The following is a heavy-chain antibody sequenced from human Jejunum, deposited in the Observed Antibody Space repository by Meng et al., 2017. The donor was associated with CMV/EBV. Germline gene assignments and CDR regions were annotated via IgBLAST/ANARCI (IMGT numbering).Heavy chain of an antibody. CDR3: ARDSPTAGFYYSGGYSRGYFDY. D-gene: IGHD3-22*01. V-gene: IGHV4-39*07. CDR2: IYYSGST. Sequence: YYGGWIRQPTGKGLEWIGTIYYSGSTYYNPSLKSRLSMSVDTSRNQFSLRLSSVTAADTAVYYCARDSPTAGFYYSGGYSRGYFDYWGQGRLVTVSS. CDR1: YY. J-gene: IGHJ4*02.